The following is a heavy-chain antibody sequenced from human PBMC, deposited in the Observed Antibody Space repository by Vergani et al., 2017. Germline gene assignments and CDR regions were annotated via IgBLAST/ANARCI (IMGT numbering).Heavy chain of an antibody. J-gene: IGHJ6*03. CDR2: ISSSSSYI. CDR3: ARAPVVPAARSYYMDV. V-gene: IGHV3-21*01. Sequence: EVQLVESGGGLVKPGGSLRLSCAASGFTFSSYSMNWVRQAPGKGLEWVSSISSSSSYIYYADSVKGRFTISRDNAKNSLYLQMNSLRAEDTAVYYCARAPVVPAARSYYMDVGGEGTTVIVSS. D-gene: IGHD2-2*01. CDR1: GFTFSSYS.